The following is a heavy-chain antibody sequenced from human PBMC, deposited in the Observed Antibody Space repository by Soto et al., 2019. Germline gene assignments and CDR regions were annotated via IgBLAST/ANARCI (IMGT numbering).Heavy chain of an antibody. J-gene: IGHJ4*02. CDR3: AKRGHSGYEFFAS. CDR1: GFTFSSYG. D-gene: IGHD5-12*01. CDR2: ISGGGGMT. V-gene: IGHV3-23*01. Sequence: EVQLLESGGGLVQPGGSLRLSCVASGFTFSSYGMSWVRQAPGKGLEWVSGISGGGGMTYYADSVKGRFIISRDNSKNTLDLQTNSLRAEDTALYYCAKRGHSGYEFFASWGQGTLVTVSS.